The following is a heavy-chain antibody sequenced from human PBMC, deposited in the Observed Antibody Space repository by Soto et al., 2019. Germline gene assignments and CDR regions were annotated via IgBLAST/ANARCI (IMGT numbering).Heavy chain of an antibody. CDR1: GFTFSSYG. CDR3: ATTAMAGGRYFDY. CDR2: IWYDGSNK. V-gene: IGHV3-33*01. D-gene: IGHD5-18*01. Sequence: GGSLRLSCAASGFTFSSYGMHWVRQAPGKGLEWVAVIWYDGSNKYYADSVKGRFTISRDNSKDTLYLQMNSLRAEDTAVYYCATTAMAGGRYFDYWGQGTLVTVS. J-gene: IGHJ4*02.